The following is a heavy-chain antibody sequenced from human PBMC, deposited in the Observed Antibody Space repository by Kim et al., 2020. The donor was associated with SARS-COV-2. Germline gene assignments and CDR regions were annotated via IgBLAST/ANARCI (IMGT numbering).Heavy chain of an antibody. J-gene: IGHJ4*02. CDR1: GFTFSSYA. CDR3: AKVLELDYGGPTRGSFDY. Sequence: GGSLRLSCAASGFTFSSYAMSWVRQAPGKGLEWVSAISGSGGSTYYADSVKGRFTISRDNSKNTLYLQMNSLRAEDTAVYYCAKVLELDYGGPTRGSFDYWGQGTLVTVSS. V-gene: IGHV3-23*01. D-gene: IGHD4-17*01. CDR2: ISGSGGST.